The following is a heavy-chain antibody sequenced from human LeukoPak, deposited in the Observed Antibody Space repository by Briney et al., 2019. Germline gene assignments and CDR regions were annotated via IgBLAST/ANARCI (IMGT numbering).Heavy chain of an antibody. CDR2: ISYSSSHI. D-gene: IGHD3-10*01. J-gene: IGHJ4*02. CDR3: ARFTSGSGSNDYFDF. CDR1: GFTFSDYG. V-gene: IGHV3-21*01. Sequence: GGSLRLSCAVSGFTFSDYGMNWVRQAPGKGLEWVSFISYSSSHIYYADSVKGRFTISRDNAKNSVYLQMNSLRAEDTAVYYCARFTSGSGSNDYFDFWGQGILVTVSS.